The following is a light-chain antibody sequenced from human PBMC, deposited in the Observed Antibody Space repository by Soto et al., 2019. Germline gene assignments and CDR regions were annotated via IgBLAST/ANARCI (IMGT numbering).Light chain of an antibody. CDR3: QQYGSSIT. CDR1: QSVSNRY. CDR2: GTS. J-gene: IGKJ4*01. V-gene: IGKV3-20*01. Sequence: DIVLTQSPGSLSLSPGERVTLSCRASQSVSNRYLAWYQHRPGQAPRLLIRGTSSRASGVPDRFSASGAGTDFILTISRVEPEDFVIYYCQQYGSSITFGGGTKVEIK.